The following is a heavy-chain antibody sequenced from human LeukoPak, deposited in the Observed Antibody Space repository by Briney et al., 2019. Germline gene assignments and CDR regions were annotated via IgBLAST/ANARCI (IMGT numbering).Heavy chain of an antibody. Sequence: SGTLSLTCAVSGGSVSSSSWWSWVRQPPGRGLEWIGEIFHSGSTNYNPSLKSRVTISVDKSKNQFSLNLRSVTAADTAVYYCAREKPQTGDLDSWGQGTLVTVSS. V-gene: IGHV4-4*02. J-gene: IGHJ4*02. CDR1: GGSVSSSSW. D-gene: IGHD7-27*01. CDR2: IFHSGST. CDR3: AREKPQTGDLDS.